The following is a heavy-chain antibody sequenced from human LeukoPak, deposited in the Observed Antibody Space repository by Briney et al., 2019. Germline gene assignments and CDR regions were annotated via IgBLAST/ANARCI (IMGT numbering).Heavy chain of an antibody. Sequence: GGSLRLSCAASGFTFNNYWMSWVRQAPGKGLEWVANIKQDGSEKYYVDSVKGRFTISRDNAKNSLYLQMNSLRAEDTAVYYCARAPYYYGSGSPMYPFDYWGQGTLVTVSS. CDR1: GFTFNNYW. D-gene: IGHD3-10*01. CDR2: IKQDGSEK. V-gene: IGHV3-7*05. J-gene: IGHJ4*02. CDR3: ARAPYYYGSGSPMYPFDY.